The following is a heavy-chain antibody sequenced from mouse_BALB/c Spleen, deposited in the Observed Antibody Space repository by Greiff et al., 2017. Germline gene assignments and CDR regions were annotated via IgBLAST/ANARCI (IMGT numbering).Heavy chain of an antibody. J-gene: IGHJ1*01. CDR1: GFSLTSYG. CDR3: ARNGITTVHWYFDV. Sequence: QVQLKQSGPGLVQPSQSLSITCTVSGFSLTSYGVPWVRQYPGKGLEWLGVIWSGGSTDYNAAFISRLSISKDNSKSQVFFKRNSLQADDTAIYYCARNGITTVHWYFDVWGAGTTVTVSS. CDR2: IWSGGST. V-gene: IGHV2-4-1*01. D-gene: IGHD1-1*01.